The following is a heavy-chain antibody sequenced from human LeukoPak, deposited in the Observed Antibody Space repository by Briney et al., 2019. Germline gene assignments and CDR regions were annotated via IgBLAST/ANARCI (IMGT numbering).Heavy chain of an antibody. CDR2: IYSSGST. Sequence: SETLSLTCTVPGGSIRNYYWSWIRQPPGKGLEWIGYIYSSGSTNYNPSLKSRVTISVDTSKNQFSLKLNSMTAADTAVYYCASSGYLLGPYFDFWGQGTLVTVSS. J-gene: IGHJ4*02. V-gene: IGHV4-59*01. CDR1: GGSIRNYY. CDR3: ASSGYLLGPYFDF. D-gene: IGHD3-16*01.